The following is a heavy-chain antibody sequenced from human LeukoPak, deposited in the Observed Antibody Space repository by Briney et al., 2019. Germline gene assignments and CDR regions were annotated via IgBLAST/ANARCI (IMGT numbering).Heavy chain of an antibody. V-gene: IGHV3-7*03. CDR3: VRDFYVDY. D-gene: IGHD2/OR15-2a*01. CDR2: IKRDGTEK. CDR1: GFTFSTFA. Sequence: GRSLRLSCAASGFTFSTFAMHWVRQAPGKGLEWVANIKRDGTEKNYVDSVKGRFTIYRDNAENTLYLQMNSLRAEDTAVYYCVRDFYVDYWGQGAMVTVSS. J-gene: IGHJ4*02.